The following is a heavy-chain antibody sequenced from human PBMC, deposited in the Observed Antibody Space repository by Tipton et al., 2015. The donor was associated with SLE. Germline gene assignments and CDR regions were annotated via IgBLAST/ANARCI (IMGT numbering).Heavy chain of an antibody. CDR3: ARGMVTWRGAIPGVDV. V-gene: IGHV1-69*01. CDR2: IIASLGKT. J-gene: IGHJ6*02. CDR1: GGTLRRHA. D-gene: IGHD2-21*02. Sequence: QSGAEVKKPGSSVKVSCKASGGTLRRHAISWVRQAPGQGLEWMGGIIASLGKTNYAQRFQGRVTITADESTSTAYMEVSGLTFEDTAVYYCARGMVTWRGAIPGVDVWGQGTTVNVSS.